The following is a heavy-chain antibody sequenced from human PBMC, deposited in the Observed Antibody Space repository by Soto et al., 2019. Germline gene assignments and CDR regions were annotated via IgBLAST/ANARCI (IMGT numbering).Heavy chain of an antibody. Sequence: EVQLVESGGGLVQPGGSLRLSCAASGFTFSYYAMHWVRQAPGKGLEYVSVIGADGGSTYYANSVKGRFTISRDNSKSTLYLQMGSLRAEDTAVYYCAREAPADGSDCYLLVYWGQGTLFTVSS. CDR2: IGADGGST. V-gene: IGHV3-64*01. CDR3: AREAPADGSDCYLLVY. J-gene: IGHJ4*02. D-gene: IGHD2-21*02. CDR1: GFTFSYYA.